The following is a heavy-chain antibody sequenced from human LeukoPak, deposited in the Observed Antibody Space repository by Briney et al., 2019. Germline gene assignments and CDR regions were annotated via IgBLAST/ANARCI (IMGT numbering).Heavy chain of an antibody. Sequence: GGSLRLSCAASGFTFSSYGMHWVRQAPGKGLEWVAVMWYDGSNKYYADSVKGRFTISRDNSKNTLYLQMNSLRAEDTAVYYCARELSSGSYYYYYGMDVWGQGTTVTV. CDR2: MWYDGSNK. CDR1: GFTFSSYG. D-gene: IGHD1-26*01. J-gene: IGHJ6*02. CDR3: ARELSSGSYYYYYGMDV. V-gene: IGHV3-33*01.